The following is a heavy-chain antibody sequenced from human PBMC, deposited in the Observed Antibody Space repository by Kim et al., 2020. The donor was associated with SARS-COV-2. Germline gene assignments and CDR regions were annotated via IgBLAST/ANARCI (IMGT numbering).Heavy chain of an antibody. V-gene: IGHV3-23*01. J-gene: IGHJ4*02. Sequence: SVKVRFTISRDNSKNPLYLQMNSLRAEDTAVYYCAKTLHSGSYYRYYFDYWGQGTLVTVSS. CDR3: AKTLHSGSYYRYYFDY. D-gene: IGHD1-26*01.